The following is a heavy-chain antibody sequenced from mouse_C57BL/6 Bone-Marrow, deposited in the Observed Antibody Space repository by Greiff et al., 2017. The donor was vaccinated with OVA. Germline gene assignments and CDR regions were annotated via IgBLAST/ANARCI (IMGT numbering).Heavy chain of an antibody. CDR1: GFTFSSYA. J-gene: IGHJ3*01. Sequence: EVKLMESGEGLVKPGGSLKLSCAASGFTFSSYAMSWVRQTPEKRLEWVAYISSGGDYIYYADTVKGRFTISRDNARNTLYLQMSSLKSEDTAMYYCTRDGGYYRFAYWGQGTLVTVSA. D-gene: IGHD2-3*01. CDR3: TRDGGYYRFAY. V-gene: IGHV5-9-1*02. CDR2: ISSGGDYI.